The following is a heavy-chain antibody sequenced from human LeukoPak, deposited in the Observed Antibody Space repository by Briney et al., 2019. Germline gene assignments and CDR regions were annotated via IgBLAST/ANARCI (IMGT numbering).Heavy chain of an antibody. J-gene: IGHJ2*01. V-gene: IGHV1-46*01. D-gene: IGHD2-21*02. CDR2: INPSGGST. Sequence: GASVKVSCKASGYTFTSYYMHWVRQAPGQGLEWMGIINPSGGSTSYAQKFQGRVTMTRDMSTSTVYMELSSLRSEDTAVYYCARDLEVVTATHSSYWYFDLWGRGTLVTVSS. CDR3: ARDLEVVTATHSSYWYFDL. CDR1: GYTFTSYY.